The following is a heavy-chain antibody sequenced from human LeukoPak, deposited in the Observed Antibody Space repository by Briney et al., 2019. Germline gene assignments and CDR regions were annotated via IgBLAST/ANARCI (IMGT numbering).Heavy chain of an antibody. V-gene: IGHV1-69*13. CDR2: IIPIFGKA. J-gene: IGHJ4*02. D-gene: IGHD4-23*01. Sequence: SVKVSCKASGGTFSSYAISWVRQAPGQGLEWMGGIIPIFGKANYAQKFQGRVTITAVESMSTAYMEVSRLRSDDTAVYYCARGWLAETTVATPYNYWGQGTLVTVSS. CDR3: ARGWLAETTVATPYNY. CDR1: GGTFSSYA.